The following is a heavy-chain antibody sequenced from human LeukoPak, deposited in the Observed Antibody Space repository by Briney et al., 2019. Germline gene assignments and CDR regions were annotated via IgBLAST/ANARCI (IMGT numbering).Heavy chain of an antibody. D-gene: IGHD6-13*01. J-gene: IGHJ4*02. Sequence: PGGSLRLSCAASGFAFSSYAMSWVRQAPGKGLEWVSAISGSGGSTYYADSAKGRFTISRDNSKNTLYLQMNSLRAEDTAVYYCAKMRGIIAAAAIFDYWGQGTLVTVSS. CDR1: GFAFSSYA. CDR2: ISGSGGST. CDR3: AKMRGIIAAAAIFDY. V-gene: IGHV3-23*01.